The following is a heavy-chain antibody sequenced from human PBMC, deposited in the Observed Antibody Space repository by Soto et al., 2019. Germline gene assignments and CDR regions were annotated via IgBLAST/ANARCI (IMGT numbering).Heavy chain of an antibody. J-gene: IGHJ4*02. CDR3: ARRSSGWYFDY. V-gene: IGHV3-23*01. Sequence: EVQLLESGGGLVQPGGSLRLSCAASGFTFSSYAMNWVRQAPGKGLEWVSVISGSGDSTYYADSVKGRFTISRDNSKNTLHLQMNSLRAEDTAVYYCARRSSGWYFDYWRQGTLVTVSS. CDR1: GFTFSSYA. CDR2: ISGSGDST. D-gene: IGHD6-19*01.